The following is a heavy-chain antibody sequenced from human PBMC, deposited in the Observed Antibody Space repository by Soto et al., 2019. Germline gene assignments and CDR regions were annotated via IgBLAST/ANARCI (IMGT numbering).Heavy chain of an antibody. J-gene: IGHJ4*02. D-gene: IGHD2-2*03. V-gene: IGHV3-23*01. CDR1: GFTFSTYV. CDR3: WKNPWIGAKSFVDL. Sequence: EVQLLESGGGVAQPGGSLRLSCEASGFTFSTYVMSWVRQAPGKGLEWVSGISGGGDYSADTYFADSVKGRFTISRDRSKNKGDQQMNNLRAEDTAGIYCWKNPWIGAKSFVDLWGRGTLVTVSS. CDR2: ISGGGDYSADT.